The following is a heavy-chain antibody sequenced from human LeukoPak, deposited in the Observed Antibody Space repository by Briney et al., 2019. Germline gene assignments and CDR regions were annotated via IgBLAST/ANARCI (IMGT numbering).Heavy chain of an antibody. V-gene: IGHV4-4*02. CDR2: VYHSGST. Sequence: SETLSLTCTVSGGSISSSNWWSWVRQPPGKGLEWIGEVYHSGSTNYNPSLKSRVTISVDKSKNQFSLKLSSVTAADTAVYYCARYWNYPYYFDYWGQGTLVTVSS. CDR1: GGSISSSNW. CDR3: ARYWNYPYYFDY. D-gene: IGHD1-7*01. J-gene: IGHJ4*02.